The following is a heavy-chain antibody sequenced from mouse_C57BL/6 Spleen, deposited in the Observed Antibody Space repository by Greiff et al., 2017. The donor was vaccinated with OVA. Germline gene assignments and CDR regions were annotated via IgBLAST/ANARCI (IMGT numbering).Heavy chain of an antibody. CDR2: IDPENGDT. V-gene: IGHV14-4*01. CDR3: TTVAASPFDY. Sequence: VQLKESGAELVRPGASVKLSCTASGFNIKDDYMHWVKQRPEQGLEWIGWIDPENGDTEYASKFQGKATIPADTSSNTAYLQLSSLTSEDTAVYYCTTVAASPFDYWGQGTTLTVSS. J-gene: IGHJ2*01. D-gene: IGHD6-1*01. CDR1: GFNIKDDY.